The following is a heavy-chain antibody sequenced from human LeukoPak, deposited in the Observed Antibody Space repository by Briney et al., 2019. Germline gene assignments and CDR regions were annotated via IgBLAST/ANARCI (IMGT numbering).Heavy chain of an antibody. CDR1: GFTFSSYG. J-gene: IGHJ4*02. CDR2: ISYDGSNK. CDR3: AKDRVVATSD. D-gene: IGHD5-12*01. V-gene: IGHV3-30*18. Sequence: GGSLRLSCAASGFTFSSYGMHWVRQAPGKGLEWVAVISYDGSNKYYADSVKGRFTISRDNSKNTLYLQMNSLRAEDTAVYYCAKDRVVATSDWGQGTLVTVYS.